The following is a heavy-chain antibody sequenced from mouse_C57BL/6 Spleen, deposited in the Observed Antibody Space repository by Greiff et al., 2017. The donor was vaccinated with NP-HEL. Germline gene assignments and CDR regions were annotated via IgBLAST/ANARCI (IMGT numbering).Heavy chain of an antibody. V-gene: IGHV1-26*01. CDR2: INPNNGGT. J-gene: IGHJ1*03. D-gene: IGHD1-1*01. CDR3: AREGYYGSSSYFDV. CDR1: GYTFTDYY. Sequence: EVQLQQSGPELVKPGASVKISCKASGYTFTDYYMNWVKQSHGKSLEWIGDINPNNGGTSYNQKFKGKATLTVDKSSSTAYMELRSLTSEDSAVYYCAREGYYGSSSYFDVWGTGTTVTVSS.